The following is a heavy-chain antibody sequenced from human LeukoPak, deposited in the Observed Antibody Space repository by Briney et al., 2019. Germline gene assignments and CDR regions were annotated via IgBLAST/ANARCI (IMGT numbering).Heavy chain of an antibody. D-gene: IGHD3-22*01. V-gene: IGHV3-23*01. CDR2: ISGSGDST. CDR3: ARGLAYYYDSTAYFLDY. CDR1: GITFSSYA. J-gene: IGHJ4*02. Sequence: GGSLRLSCAVSGITFSSYAMTWVRQAPGKGLEWVSGISGSGDSTNYADSVKGRFTISRDNPKNTLYLQMNSLRAEDTAVYYCARGLAYYYDSTAYFLDYWGQGTLVTVSS.